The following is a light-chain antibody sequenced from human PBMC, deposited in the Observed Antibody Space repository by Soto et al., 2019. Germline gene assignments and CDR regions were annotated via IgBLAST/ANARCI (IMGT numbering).Light chain of an antibody. Sequence: GDRVTITCRASQSISTWLAWYQQKPGKAPKLLIYDASSLQSGVPSRFSGSGSGTDFTLTVSRLEPEDFAVFYCQQYAHSPLTFGGGTKVDIK. CDR1: QSISTW. J-gene: IGKJ4*01. V-gene: IGKV1-5*01. CDR2: DAS. CDR3: QQYAHSPLT.